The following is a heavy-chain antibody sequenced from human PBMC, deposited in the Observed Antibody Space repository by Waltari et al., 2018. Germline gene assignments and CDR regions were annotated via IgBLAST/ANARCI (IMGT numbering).Heavy chain of an antibody. CDR2: MNPNSGNT. CDR1: GYTFTSYD. CDR3: ARGKPQWLAQIPYWYFDL. D-gene: IGHD6-19*01. Sequence: QVQLVQSGAEVKKPGASVKVSCKASGYTFTSYDINWVRPATGQGLEWMGWMNPNSGNTGYAQKFQGRVTMTRNTSISTAYMELSSLRSEDTAVYYCARGKPQWLAQIPYWYFDLWGRGTLVTVSS. J-gene: IGHJ2*01. V-gene: IGHV1-8*01.